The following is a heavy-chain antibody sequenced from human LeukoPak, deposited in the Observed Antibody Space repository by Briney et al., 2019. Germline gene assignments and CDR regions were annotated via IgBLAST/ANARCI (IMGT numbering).Heavy chain of an antibody. CDR2: ISSSGSTI. J-gene: IGHJ4*02. D-gene: IGHD3-10*01. CDR3: ARLEYYYVSGNYYKLFDY. V-gene: IGHV3-48*02. Sequence: PGGSLRLSCAASGFTFAIHAMTWVRQAPGKGLEWVSDISSSGSTIYFADSVKGRFTISRDNAKNSLYLQMNSLRDEDTAVYYCARLEYYYVSGNYYKLFDYWGQGTLVTVCS. CDR1: GFTFAIHA.